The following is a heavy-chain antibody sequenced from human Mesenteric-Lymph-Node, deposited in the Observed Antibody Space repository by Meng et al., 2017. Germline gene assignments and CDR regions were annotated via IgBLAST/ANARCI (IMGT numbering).Heavy chain of an antibody. CDR3: ARDSHYYYDSSGLAFPWYFDL. D-gene: IGHD3-22*01. V-gene: IGHV4-61*01. J-gene: IGHJ2*01. CDR2: VSNSGIT. Sequence: SETLSLTCSVSGGSVSSGNTFLGWVRQPPGKGLEWIGYVSNSGITNYNPSLKSRVTISVDTSKNQFSLKLSSVTAADTAVYYCARDSHYYYDSSGLAFPWYFDLWGRGTLVTVSS. CDR1: GGSVSSGNTF.